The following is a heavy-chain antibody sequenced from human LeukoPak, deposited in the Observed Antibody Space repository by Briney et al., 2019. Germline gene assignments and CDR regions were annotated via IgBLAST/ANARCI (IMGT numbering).Heavy chain of an antibody. CDR3: ARLGAVRYFDS. CDR2: IKQDGNEK. CDR1: GFTVSSNY. V-gene: IGHV3-7*01. D-gene: IGHD6-6*01. J-gene: IGHJ4*02. Sequence: PGGSLRLSCAASGFTVSSNYMSWVRQAPGKGLEWVANIKQDGNEKYYVDSVKGRFTISRDNTKNSLYLQMNSLGAEDTAFYYCARLGAVRYFDSWGQGTLVTVSS.